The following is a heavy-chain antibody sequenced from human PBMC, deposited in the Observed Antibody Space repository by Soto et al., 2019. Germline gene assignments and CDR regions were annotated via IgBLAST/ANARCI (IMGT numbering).Heavy chain of an antibody. J-gene: IGHJ4*02. CDR2: FDPEDGET. CDR3: AKDARLRYFDWSPSGY. D-gene: IGHD3-9*01. CDR1: GYTLTELS. V-gene: IGHV1-24*01. Sequence: ASVKVSCKVSGYTLTELSMHWVRQAPGKGLEWMGGFDPEDGETIYAQKFQGRVTMTEDTSTDTAYMELSSLRSEDTAVYYCAKDARLRYFDWSPSGYWGQGTLVTVSS.